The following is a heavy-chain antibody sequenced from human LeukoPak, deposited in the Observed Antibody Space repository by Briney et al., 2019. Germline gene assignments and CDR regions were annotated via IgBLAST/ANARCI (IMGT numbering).Heavy chain of an antibody. V-gene: IGHV3-53*01. CDR1: GFTACSNY. CDR2: IYSGGST. Sequence: PGGSLRLSCAASGFTACSNYMSWVRQAPGKGLEWVSVIYSGGSTYYADSVKGRFTISRDNSKNTLYLQMNSLRAEDTAVYYCARALLDAFDIWGQGTMVTVSS. J-gene: IGHJ3*02. D-gene: IGHD2-15*01. CDR3: ARALLDAFDI.